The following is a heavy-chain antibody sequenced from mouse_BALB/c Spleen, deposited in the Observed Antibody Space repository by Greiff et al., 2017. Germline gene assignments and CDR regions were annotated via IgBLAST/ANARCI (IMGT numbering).Heavy chain of an antibody. D-gene: IGHD1-1*01. Sequence: EVQLVESGGGLVKPGGSLKLSCAASGFTFSSYAMSWVRQTPEKRLEWVATISSGGSYTYYPDSVKGRFTISRDNAKNTLYLQMSSLRSEDTAMYYCARHEDYGAMDYWGQGTSVTFSS. V-gene: IGHV5-9-3*01. CDR1: GFTFSSYA. CDR3: ARHEDYGAMDY. CDR2: ISSGGSYT. J-gene: IGHJ4*01.